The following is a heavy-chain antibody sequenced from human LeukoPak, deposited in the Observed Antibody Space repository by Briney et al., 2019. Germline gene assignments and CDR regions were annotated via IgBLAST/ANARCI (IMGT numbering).Heavy chain of an antibody. CDR2: ISSSSGTI. D-gene: IGHD1-26*01. Sequence: PGGSLRLSCAASGFAFSTYSMNWVRQAPGKGLEWVSYISSSSGTIYYADSVKGRFTISRDNAKNSLYLQMNSLRAEDTAVYYCAREWELEGAFDIWGQGTMVTVSS. V-gene: IGHV3-48*01. CDR1: GFAFSTYS. CDR3: AREWELEGAFDI. J-gene: IGHJ3*02.